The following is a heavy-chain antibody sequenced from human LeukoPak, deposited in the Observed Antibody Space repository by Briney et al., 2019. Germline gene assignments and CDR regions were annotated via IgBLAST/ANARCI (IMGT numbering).Heavy chain of an antibody. Sequence: SETLSLTCTVSGGSITNFYWSWLRQSPGRGLEWIGYIYHNGGALYNPSLKSRVTISVDTSKNEFSLKLKSVTAADTAVYYCARQVGTFYYYYGMDVWGQGTTVTVSS. CDR3: ARQVGTFYYYYGMDV. V-gene: IGHV4-59*08. J-gene: IGHJ6*02. CDR1: GGSITNFY. CDR2: IYHNGGA. D-gene: IGHD1-14*01.